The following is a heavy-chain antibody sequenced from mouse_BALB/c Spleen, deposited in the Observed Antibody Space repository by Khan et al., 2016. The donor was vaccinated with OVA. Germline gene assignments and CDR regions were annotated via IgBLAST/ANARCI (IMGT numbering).Heavy chain of an antibody. CDR2: INPNNGGT. V-gene: IGHV1S81*02. D-gene: IGHD1-1*02. J-gene: IGHJ3*01. CDR3: TRSGYGGFAY. Sequence: QVQLQQSGAELVKPGASVRLSCKSSGYTFTSFYLYWVKQRPGQGLEWIGDINPNNGGTNFNEKFKSKATLTVDKSSSTAYMQLSSLTSEDSAVDYCTRSGYGGFAYWGQGTLVTVSA. CDR1: GYTFTSFY.